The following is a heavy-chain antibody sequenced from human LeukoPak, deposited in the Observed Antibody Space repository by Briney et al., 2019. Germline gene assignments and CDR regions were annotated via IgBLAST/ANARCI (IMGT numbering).Heavy chain of an antibody. J-gene: IGHJ4*02. CDR3: ANLLGRTFDS. CDR2: ISGSGHET. Sequence: PSETLSLTCTVSGVSISSSNSYWGWVRQAPGKGLEWVSAISGSGHETYYADSVKGRFSISRDNSKNTLSLQMNSLRVEDTAVYYCANLLGRTFDSWGQGTLVTVSS. CDR1: GVSISSSNSY. D-gene: IGHD1/OR15-1a*01. V-gene: IGHV3-23*01.